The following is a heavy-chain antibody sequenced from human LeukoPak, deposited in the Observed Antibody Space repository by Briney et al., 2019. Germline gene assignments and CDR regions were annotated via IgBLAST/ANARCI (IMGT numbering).Heavy chain of an antibody. J-gene: IGHJ4*02. CDR1: GGSISSSSYY. CDR3: ARVGGVERNY. D-gene: IGHD3-3*01. Sequence: ASETLSLTCTVSGGSISSSSYYWGWIRQPPGKGLEWIGSIYYSGSTYYNPSLKSRVTISVDTSKNQFSLKLSSVTAADTAVYYCARVGGVERNYWGQGTLVTVSS. CDR2: IYYSGST. V-gene: IGHV4-39*01.